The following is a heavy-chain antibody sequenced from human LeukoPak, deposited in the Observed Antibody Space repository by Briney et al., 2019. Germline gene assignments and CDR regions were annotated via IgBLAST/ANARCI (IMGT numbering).Heavy chain of an antibody. CDR2: MNPNSGST. CDR1: VYTLTIYD. CDR3: ARGRSTGYPYYFEY. J-gene: IGHJ4*02. D-gene: IGHD5-12*01. V-gene: IGHV1-8*03. Sequence: ASVTVSFTSSVYTLTIYDINWVRQAPGQGLEWMGWMNPNSGSTGYAQKFQGRVTITRNTSISTAYMELSGLRSEDTAVYYCARGRSTGYPYYFEYWGQGTLVTVSS.